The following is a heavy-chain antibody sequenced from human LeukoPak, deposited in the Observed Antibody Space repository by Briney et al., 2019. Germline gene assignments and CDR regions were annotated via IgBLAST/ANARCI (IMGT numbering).Heavy chain of an antibody. Sequence: GGSLRLSCLASGFTVSSNYMSWVRQAPGKGLECVSVIYSGGSTYYADSVKGRFTISRDNSKNTLYLQMICLRAKDTAVYYCARDRYYQSTGYYYSDLWGRGTLVTVSS. J-gene: IGHJ2*01. CDR2: IYSGGST. D-gene: IGHD3-22*01. V-gene: IGHV3-53*01. CDR1: GFTVSSNY. CDR3: ARDRYYQSTGYYYSDL.